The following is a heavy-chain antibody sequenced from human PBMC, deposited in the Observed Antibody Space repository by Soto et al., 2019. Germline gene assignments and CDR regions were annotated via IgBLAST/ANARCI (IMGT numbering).Heavy chain of an antibody. CDR1: GFTFSSYW. CDR3: ARQGGRRTYYYDYGMDV. CDR2: IKHDGSEK. D-gene: IGHD3-16*01. V-gene: IGHV3-7*01. Sequence: EVQLVESGGGLVQPGGSLRLSCTASGFTFSSYWMSWVRQAPGKGLEWVANIKHDGSEKNYVDSVKGRFTISTDNAKNSVFLQMNSLRAEDTAVYYCARQGGRRTYYYDYGMDVWGQGTTVTVSS. J-gene: IGHJ6*02.